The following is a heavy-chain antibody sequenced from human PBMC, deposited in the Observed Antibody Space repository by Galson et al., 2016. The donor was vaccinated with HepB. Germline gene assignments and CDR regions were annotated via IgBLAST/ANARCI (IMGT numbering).Heavy chain of an antibody. V-gene: IGHV3-66*02. CDR2: IYSGGNT. CDR3: ARDPPASSAGTWA. CDR1: GLDVNRHL. D-gene: IGHD6-13*01. Sequence: SLRLSRAVSGLDVNRHLMSWVRQAPGKGLEWLSVIYSGGNTNYADSVKGRFTISRDKNTVYLQMNSLRSEDTAVYYCARDPPASSAGTWAWGQGTLVTVSS. J-gene: IGHJ1*01.